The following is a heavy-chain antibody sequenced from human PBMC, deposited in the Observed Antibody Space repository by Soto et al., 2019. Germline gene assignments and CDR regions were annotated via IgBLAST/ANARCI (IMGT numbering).Heavy chain of an antibody. J-gene: IGHJ6*02. CDR2: IIPVFGTA. CDR3: SRGDATKIVVTTYYAMDV. Sequence: QVQLVQSGAEVKKPGSSVRVSCKASGGTLSNYGISWVRQAPGQGLEWMGGIIPVFGTANYAQKFQCRVTITADESKSTVYMDVTSLRSEDTAVYYCSRGDATKIVVTTYYAMDVWGQGTTVSVSS. CDR1: GGTLSNYG. V-gene: IGHV1-69*12. D-gene: IGHD4-17*01.